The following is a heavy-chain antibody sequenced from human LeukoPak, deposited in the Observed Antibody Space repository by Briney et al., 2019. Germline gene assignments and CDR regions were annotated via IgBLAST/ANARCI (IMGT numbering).Heavy chain of an antibody. Sequence: GGSLRLSCAESGFTFSSYGMHWVRQAPGKGLEWVAVIWYDGSNKYYADSVKGRFTISRDNSKNTLYLQMNSLRAEDTAVYYCARSRRGTAFDYWGQGTLVTVSS. V-gene: IGHV3-33*01. D-gene: IGHD3-16*01. CDR2: IWYDGSNK. CDR3: ARSRRGTAFDY. J-gene: IGHJ4*02. CDR1: GFTFSSYG.